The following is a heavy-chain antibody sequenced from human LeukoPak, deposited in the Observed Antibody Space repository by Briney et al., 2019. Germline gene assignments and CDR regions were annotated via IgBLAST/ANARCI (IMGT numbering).Heavy chain of an antibody. Sequence: GASVKVSCKASGGTFSSYGFSWVRQGPGQGLEWMGGTIPMFHTTVYAQKFQGRVTISTDESTSTAYMEVSSLRSEDTAVYYCARGGVTTLDWFDPWGQGTLVTVSS. V-gene: IGHV1-69*05. D-gene: IGHD1-1*01. CDR1: GGTFSSYG. J-gene: IGHJ5*02. CDR3: ARGGVTTLDWFDP. CDR2: TIPMFHTT.